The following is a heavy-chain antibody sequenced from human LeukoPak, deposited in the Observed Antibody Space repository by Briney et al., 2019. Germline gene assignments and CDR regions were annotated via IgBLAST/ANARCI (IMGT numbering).Heavy chain of an antibody. CDR2: VNPISGNT. CDR1: GYTFTSYV. V-gene: IGHV1-8*01. Sequence: ASVKVSCKASGYTFTSYVINWVRQATGQGLEWMGWVNPISGNTGYAQKFQGRVTMTRDTSTSTVYMELSSLRSEDTTVYYCAREGDYGSGSYLPKINFDYWGQGTLVTVSS. CDR3: AREGDYGSGSYLPKINFDY. D-gene: IGHD3-10*01. J-gene: IGHJ4*02.